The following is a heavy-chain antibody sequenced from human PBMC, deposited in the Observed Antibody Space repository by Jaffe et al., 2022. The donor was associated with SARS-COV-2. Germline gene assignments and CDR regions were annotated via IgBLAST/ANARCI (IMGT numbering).Heavy chain of an antibody. D-gene: IGHD2-21*01. Sequence: EVQLVESGGGLLQPGGSLRLSCAASGFTFSSYWMHWVRQAPGKGLVWVSRINTDGSNTKYADSVKGRFTISRDNAKNTLYLQMNSLRDEDTAVYYCATDRILGGDAFDIWGQGTMVTVSS. CDR2: INTDGSNT. V-gene: IGHV3-74*03. CDR3: ATDRILGGDAFDI. CDR1: GFTFSSYW. J-gene: IGHJ3*02.